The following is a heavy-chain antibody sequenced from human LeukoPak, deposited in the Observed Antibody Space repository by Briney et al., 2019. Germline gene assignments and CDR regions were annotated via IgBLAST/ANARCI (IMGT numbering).Heavy chain of an antibody. CDR1: GFTFSSYE. CDR3: ARYYGGNSACDY. J-gene: IGHJ4*02. V-gene: IGHV3-48*01. CDR2: ITSSSSSTI. D-gene: IGHD4-23*01. Sequence: GGSLRLSCAASGFTFSSYEMNWVRQAPGKGLEWVSYITSSSSSTIYYADSVKGRFTISRDNAKNSLYLQMNSLRAEDTAVYYCARYYGGNSACDYWGQGTLVTVSS.